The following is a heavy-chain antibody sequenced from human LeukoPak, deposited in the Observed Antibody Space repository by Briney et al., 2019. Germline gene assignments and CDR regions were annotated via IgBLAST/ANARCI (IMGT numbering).Heavy chain of an antibody. CDR2: IYAGGST. CDR3: VRDDKWGY. V-gene: IGHV3-53*01. J-gene: IGHJ4*02. D-gene: IGHD7-27*01. CDR1: GLSVSSNF. Sequence: GGSLRLSCAATGLSVSSNFMSWVRQAPGRGLEWVSSIYAGGSTYHADSVKGRFTVSRDNSKNTLYLQMNSLRVEDTAMYFCVRDDKWGYWGQGTLVTVSS.